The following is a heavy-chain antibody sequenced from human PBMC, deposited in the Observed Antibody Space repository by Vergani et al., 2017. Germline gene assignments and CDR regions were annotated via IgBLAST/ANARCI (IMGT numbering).Heavy chain of an antibody. D-gene: IGHD1-26*01. Sequence: VQLVESGGGVVQSGTSLRLSCAASGFTFSNYWMQWVRQAPGKGLMWVSRINSDGDSTSYADSVKGRFTISRDNAKNTLYLQMDSLRAEDTAVYYCARDGWELLDYFYYMDVWGKGTTVTVSS. CDR2: INSDGDST. CDR3: ARDGWELLDYFYYMDV. J-gene: IGHJ6*03. CDR1: GFTFSNYW. V-gene: IGHV3-74*01.